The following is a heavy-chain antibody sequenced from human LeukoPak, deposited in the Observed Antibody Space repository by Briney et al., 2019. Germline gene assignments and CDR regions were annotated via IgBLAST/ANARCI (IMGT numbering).Heavy chain of an antibody. CDR3: AKVGPGAARDY. CDR1: GFTFNSYA. J-gene: IGHJ4*02. V-gene: IGHV3-23*01. D-gene: IGHD2-15*01. CDR2: ISNTGGNT. Sequence: GGSLRLSCAASGFTFNSYAMSWVRQPPGKGLEWVSAISNTGGNTYFADSVKGRFTISRDNSKKTLYLQMSSLRAEDTAVYYCAKVGPGAARDYWGQGTLVTVSS.